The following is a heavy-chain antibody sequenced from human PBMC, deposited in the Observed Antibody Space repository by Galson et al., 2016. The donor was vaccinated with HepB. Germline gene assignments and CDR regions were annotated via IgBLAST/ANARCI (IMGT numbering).Heavy chain of an antibody. CDR2: INSGSSYI. CDR1: GLTFSDYG. J-gene: IGHJ4*02. V-gene: IGHV3-21*01. CDR3: AGEPYSGRPLEY. Sequence: SLRLSCAASGLTFSDYGMNWVRQAPGTGLEWLSFINSGSSYISYGDSVKGRFTVSRDDAKNSLYPQMNTLTAEDTAVHYCAGEPYSGRPLEYWGQGTLVTVSS. D-gene: IGHD1-26*01.